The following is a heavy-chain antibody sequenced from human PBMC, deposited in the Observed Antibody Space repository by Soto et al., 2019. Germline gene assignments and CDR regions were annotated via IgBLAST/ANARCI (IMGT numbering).Heavy chain of an antibody. Sequence: EVQLVESGGGLVQPGGCLKLSCGASGFTFSGFTMHWVRQASGKGLEWVGRIRTKAKNYATQYSPSVSGRFTISGDDSKNTAYLQMNSVEAEDTAVYYGPRPSDDRDDSDWYFDLWGRGTLVTVSS. CDR3: PRPSDDRDDSDWYFDL. V-gene: IGHV3-73*02. D-gene: IGHD3-16*01. J-gene: IGHJ2*01. CDR2: IRTKAKNYAT. CDR1: GFTFSGFT.